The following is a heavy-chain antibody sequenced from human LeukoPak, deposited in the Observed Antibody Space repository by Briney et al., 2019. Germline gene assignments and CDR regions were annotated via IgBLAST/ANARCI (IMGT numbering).Heavy chain of an antibody. CDR1: GFTFSSYE. V-gene: IGHV3-48*03. D-gene: IGHD5-12*01. J-gene: IGHJ4*02. CDR2: ISSSGSTI. Sequence: SGGSLRLSCAASGFTFSSYEMNWVRQAPGKGLEWVSYISSSGSTIYYADSVKGRFTISRDNAKNSLYLQMNSLRAEDTAVYYCARTAYSGYSLGFWGQGTLVTVSS. CDR3: ARTAYSGYSLGF.